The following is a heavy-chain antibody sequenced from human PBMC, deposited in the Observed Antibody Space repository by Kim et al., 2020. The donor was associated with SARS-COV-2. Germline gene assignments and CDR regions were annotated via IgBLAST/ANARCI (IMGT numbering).Heavy chain of an antibody. J-gene: IGHJ6*02. Sequence: WDNEDAVSVKSRITINPDTSKNQFSLHLNFVTPEDTAVYYCARQRFALDVWGQGTTVTVSS. D-gene: IGHD3-10*01. CDR3: ARQRFALDV. V-gene: IGHV6-1*01. CDR2: WDN.